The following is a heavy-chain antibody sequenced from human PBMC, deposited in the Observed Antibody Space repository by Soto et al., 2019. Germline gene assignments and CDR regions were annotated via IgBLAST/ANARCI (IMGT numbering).Heavy chain of an antibody. CDR3: ARYYYDSSIPDAFDI. CDR1: GYTFTSYG. J-gene: IGHJ3*02. D-gene: IGHD3-22*01. CDR2: ISAYNGNT. Sequence: ASVKVSCKASGYTFTSYGISWVRQAPGRGLEWMGWISAYNGNTNYAQKLQGRVTMTTDTSTSTAYMELRSLRSDDTAVYYCARYYYDSSIPDAFDIWGQGTMVTVSS. V-gene: IGHV1-18*01.